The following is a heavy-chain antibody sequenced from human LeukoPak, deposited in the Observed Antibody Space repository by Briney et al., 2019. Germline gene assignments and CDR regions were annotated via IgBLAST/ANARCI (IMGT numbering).Heavy chain of an antibody. J-gene: IGHJ4*02. CDR1: GFTFSSYD. V-gene: IGHV3-13*01. D-gene: IGHD2-21*02. Sequence: GGSLRLSCAASGFTFSSYDMHWVRQATGKGLEWVSAIGTAGDTYYPGSVKGRFTISRENAKNSLYLQMNSLRAGDTAVYYCAKDAPYCGGDCYLELDYWGQGTLVTVSS. CDR2: IGTAGDT. CDR3: AKDAPYCGGDCYLELDY.